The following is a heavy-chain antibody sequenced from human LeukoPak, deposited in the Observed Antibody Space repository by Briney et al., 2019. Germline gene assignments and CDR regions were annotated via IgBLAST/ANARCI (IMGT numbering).Heavy chain of an antibody. CDR3: ARDTIHSSSSEY. D-gene: IGHD6-6*01. J-gene: IGHJ4*02. V-gene: IGHV3-21*01. Sequence: GGSLRLSCAASGFTFSSYSMNWVRQAPGKGLEWVSSISSSSSYTYYADSVKGRFTISRDNAKNSLYLQMNSLRAEDTAVYYCARDTIHSSSSEYWGQGTLVTVSS. CDR1: GFTFSSYS. CDR2: ISSSSSYT.